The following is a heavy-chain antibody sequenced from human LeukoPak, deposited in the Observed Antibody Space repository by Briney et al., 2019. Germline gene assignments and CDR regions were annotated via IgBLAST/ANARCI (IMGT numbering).Heavy chain of an antibody. CDR3: AKHKTVGATTSGWFDP. D-gene: IGHD1-26*01. V-gene: IGHV3-43*01. CDR1: GFTFDGYT. CDR2: ISWDGGST. J-gene: IGHJ5*02. Sequence: GGSMRLSCAASGFTFDGYTMHWVSQAPGKGLEWVSLISWDGGSTYYADSVKGRFTISRDNSKNSLYLQMNSLRTEDTALYYCAKHKTVGATTSGWFDPWGQGTLVTVSS.